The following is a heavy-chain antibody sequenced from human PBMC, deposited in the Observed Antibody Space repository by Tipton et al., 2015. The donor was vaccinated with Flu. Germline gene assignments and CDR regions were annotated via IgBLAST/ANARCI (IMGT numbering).Heavy chain of an antibody. J-gene: IGHJ6*02. D-gene: IGHD1-26*01. CDR3: ARDQAGAPYYYYYGMDV. CDR2: IWYDGSNK. Sequence: SLRLSCAASGFTFSSYGMHWVRQAPGKGLEWAAVIWYDGSNKYYADSVKGRFTISRDNSKNTLYLQMNSLRAEDTAVYYCARDQAGAPYYYYYGMDVWGQGTTVTVSS. CDR1: GFTFSSYG. V-gene: IGHV3-33*01.